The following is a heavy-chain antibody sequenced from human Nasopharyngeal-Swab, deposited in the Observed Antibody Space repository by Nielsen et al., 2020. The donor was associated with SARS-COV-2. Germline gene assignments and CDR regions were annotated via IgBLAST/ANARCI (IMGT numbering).Heavy chain of an antibody. CDR2: ISTSGSTI. J-gene: IGHJ3*02. CDR1: GCTFRDYY. CDR3: ARPRGGWAFDI. D-gene: IGHD3-16*01. Sequence: YCTGVGCTFRDYYMRWIRQAPGKGLEWVSYISTSGSTISFADSVKGRFTISRDNAKNSLYLQMNSLRAEDTAVYYCARPRGGWAFDIWGQGTMVTVSS. V-gene: IGHV3-11*01.